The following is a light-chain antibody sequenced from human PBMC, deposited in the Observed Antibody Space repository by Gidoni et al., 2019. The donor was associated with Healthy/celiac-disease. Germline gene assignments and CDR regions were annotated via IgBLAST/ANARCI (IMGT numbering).Light chain of an antibody. CDR3: AAWDDSLSGLYV. J-gene: IGLJ1*01. Sequence: QSVLTQPPSAFGTPGQRVTISCSGSSSNIGSNYEYWYQQLPGTAPKLLIYRNNQRPSGVPDRFSGSKSGTSASLAISGLRSEDEADYYCAAWDDSLSGLYVFGTGTKVTVL. V-gene: IGLV1-47*01. CDR2: RNN. CDR1: SSNIGSNY.